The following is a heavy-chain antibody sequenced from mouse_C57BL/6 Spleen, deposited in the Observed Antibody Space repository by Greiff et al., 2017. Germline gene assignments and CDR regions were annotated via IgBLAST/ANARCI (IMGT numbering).Heavy chain of an antibody. CDR1: GFTFSSYA. D-gene: IGHD4-1*01. Sequence: EVKVVESGGGLVKPGGSLKLSCAASGFTFSSYALSWVRQTPEKRLEWVATISDGGSYTYYPDNVKGRFTISRDNAKNNLYRQMSHLKSEDTAMYYCARDGGGTSYYAMDYWGQGTSVTVSS. CDR2: ISDGGSYT. CDR3: ARDGGGTSYYAMDY. J-gene: IGHJ4*01. V-gene: IGHV5-4*01.